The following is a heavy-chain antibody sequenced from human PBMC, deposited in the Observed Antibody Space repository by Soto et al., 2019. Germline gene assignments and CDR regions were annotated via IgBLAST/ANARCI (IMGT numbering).Heavy chain of an antibody. CDR3: ARDRKWQQWDFFDY. D-gene: IGHD2-8*01. V-gene: IGHV3-30-3*01. CDR1: GFTFSSYA. J-gene: IGHJ4*02. Sequence: QVQLVESGGGVVQPGRSLRLSCAASGFTFSSYAMHWVRQAPGKGLEWVALISYDGNIQDFADSVKGRFTISRDNSKNTLYLQMNSLRDEDTAVYYCARDRKWQQWDFFDYWGQGTLVTVSS. CDR2: ISYDGNIQ.